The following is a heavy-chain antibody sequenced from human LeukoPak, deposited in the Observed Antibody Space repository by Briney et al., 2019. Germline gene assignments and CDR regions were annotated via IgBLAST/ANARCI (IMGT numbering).Heavy chain of an antibody. V-gene: IGHV4-59*01. CDR2: TYYSGST. CDR1: GGSFSGYY. J-gene: IGHJ3*02. Sequence: SETLSLTCAVYGGSFSGYYWSWIRQPPGKGLEWIGYTYYSGSTNYNPSLKSRVTISVDASKNQFSLKLSSVTAADTAVYYCARGNYYDSRTYYRAFDIWGPGTMVTVSS. D-gene: IGHD3-22*01. CDR3: ARGNYYDSRTYYRAFDI.